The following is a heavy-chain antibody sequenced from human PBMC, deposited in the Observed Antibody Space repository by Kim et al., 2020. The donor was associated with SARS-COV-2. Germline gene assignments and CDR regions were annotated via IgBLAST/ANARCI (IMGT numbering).Heavy chain of an antibody. V-gene: IGHV3-23*01. J-gene: IGHJ4*02. Sequence: GGSLRLSCAASGFPFAGYAMSWVRQAPGKGLEWVSAITYTSDTTYYADSVKGRFTISRDNSKNTPYLLMNSLRAEDTAFYYRVTWAQKLAPAGNYWGQGT. D-gene: IGHD6-13*01. CDR2: ITYTSDTT. CDR1: GFPFAGYA. CDR3: VTWAQKLAPAGNY.